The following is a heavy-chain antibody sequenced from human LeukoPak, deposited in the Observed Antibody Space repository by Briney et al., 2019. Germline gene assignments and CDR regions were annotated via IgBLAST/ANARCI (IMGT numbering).Heavy chain of an antibody. D-gene: IGHD6-19*01. V-gene: IGHV3-33*01. CDR2: IWYDGSNK. J-gene: IGHJ4*02. CDR3: AREKQKYSSGWYCLDY. Sequence: GSLRLSCAASGFTFSTYGLHWVRQAPGKGLEWVAFIWYDGSNKYYADSVKGRFTISRDNSKNTLYLQMNSLRAEDTAVYYCAREKQKYSSGWYCLDYWGQGTLVTVSS. CDR1: GFTFSTYG.